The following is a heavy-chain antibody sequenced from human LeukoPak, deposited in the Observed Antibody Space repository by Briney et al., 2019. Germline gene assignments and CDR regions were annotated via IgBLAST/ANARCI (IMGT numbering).Heavy chain of an antibody. Sequence: SETLSLTCAVYGGSFSGYYWSWIRQPPGKGLEWIGEINHSGSTNYNPSLKSRVTISVDTSKNQFSLKLSFVTAADTAVYYCARATYSYGYHYFDYWGQGTLVTVSS. CDR2: INHSGST. D-gene: IGHD5-18*01. J-gene: IGHJ4*02. CDR1: GGSFSGYY. CDR3: ARATYSYGYHYFDY. V-gene: IGHV4-34*01.